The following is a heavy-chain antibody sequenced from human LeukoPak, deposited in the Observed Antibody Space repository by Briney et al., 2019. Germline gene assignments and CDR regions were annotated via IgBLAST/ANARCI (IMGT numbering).Heavy chain of an antibody. J-gene: IGHJ4*02. D-gene: IGHD3-22*01. V-gene: IGHV1-24*01. CDR3: ARSRYYDSSGPYYFDY. CDR2: FDPEDGET. Sequence: ASVKVSCKVSGYTLTELSMHWVRQAPGKGLEWMGGFDPEDGETIYAQKFQGRVTMTEDTSTDTAYMELRSLRSDDTAVYYCARSRYYDSSGPYYFDYWGQGTLVTVSS. CDR1: GYTLTELS.